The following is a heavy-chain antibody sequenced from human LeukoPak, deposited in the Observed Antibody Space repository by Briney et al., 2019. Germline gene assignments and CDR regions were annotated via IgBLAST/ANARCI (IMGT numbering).Heavy chain of an antibody. D-gene: IGHD2-2*01. V-gene: IGHV4-59*01. Sequence: PSETLSLTCTVSGGSISSYYWSWIRQPPGKGLEWIGYIYYSGSTNYNPSLKSRVTISVDTSKNQFSLKLSSVTAADTAVYYCARDRYAVPAAQYDYYYYMDVWGKGTTATVSS. CDR1: GGSISSYY. J-gene: IGHJ6*03. CDR2: IYYSGST. CDR3: ARDRYAVPAAQYDYYYYMDV.